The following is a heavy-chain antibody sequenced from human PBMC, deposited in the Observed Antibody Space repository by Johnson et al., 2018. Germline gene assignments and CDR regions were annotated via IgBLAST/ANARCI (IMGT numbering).Heavy chain of an antibody. CDR1: GFTVSSKY. D-gene: IGHD1-26*01. Sequence: VQLQESGGGLVHPGGSLRLACTVSGFTVSSKYMAWVRQAPGKGLQWVSIIYSGGSTYNADSVKGRFTISRDISHNTLYLQMNSLGVEDTAKYYCARGGFYGSGSSYYFDYWGQGTLVSVSS. V-gene: IGHV3-66*02. CDR2: IYSGGST. CDR3: ARGGFYGSGSSYYFDY. J-gene: IGHJ4*02.